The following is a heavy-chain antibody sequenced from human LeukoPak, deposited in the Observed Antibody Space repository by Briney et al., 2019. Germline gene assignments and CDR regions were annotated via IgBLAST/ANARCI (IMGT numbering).Heavy chain of an antibody. CDR2: IYYSGST. D-gene: IGHD6-13*01. V-gene: IGHV4-39*01. Sequence: SETLSLTCTVSGGSISSSSYYWGWIRQPPGKGLKWIGSIYYSGSTYYNPSLKSRVTISVDTSKNQFSLKLSSVTAADTAVYYCASSYSSSWNDYWGQGTLVTVSS. CDR3: ASSYSSSWNDY. J-gene: IGHJ4*02. CDR1: GGSISSSSYY.